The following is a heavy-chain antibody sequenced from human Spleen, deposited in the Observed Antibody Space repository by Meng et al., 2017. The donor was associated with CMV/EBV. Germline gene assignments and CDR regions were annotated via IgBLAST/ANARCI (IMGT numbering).Heavy chain of an antibody. CDR1: GFTFSSYA. J-gene: IGHJ4*02. D-gene: IGHD3-3*01. CDR3: ARSPMRFLEWFHDS. V-gene: IGHV3-30*04. CDR2: ISHDGKYK. Sequence: GGSLRLSCAASGFTFSSYAFHWVRQAPGKGLEWVAVISHDGKYKYFVDSVKGRFTISRDNSKNTLYLQMNSLRVEDSAVYYCARSPMRFLEWFHDSWGQGTLVTVSS.